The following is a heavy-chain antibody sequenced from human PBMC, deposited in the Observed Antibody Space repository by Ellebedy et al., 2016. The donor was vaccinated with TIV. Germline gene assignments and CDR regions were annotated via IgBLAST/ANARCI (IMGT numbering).Heavy chain of an antibody. Sequence: SETLSLXXAVYGGSFSGYYWSWIRQPPGKGLEWIGEINHSGSTNYNPSLKSRVTISVDTSKNQFSLKLSSVTAADTAVYYCPRGRIDVLMVYAPPDYWGQGTLVTVSS. J-gene: IGHJ4*02. CDR1: GGSFSGYY. V-gene: IGHV4-34*01. CDR2: INHSGST. CDR3: PRGRIDVLMVYAPPDY. D-gene: IGHD2-8*01.